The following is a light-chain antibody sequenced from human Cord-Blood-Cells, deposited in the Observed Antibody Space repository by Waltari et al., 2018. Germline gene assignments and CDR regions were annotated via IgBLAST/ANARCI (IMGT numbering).Light chain of an antibody. J-gene: IGLJ2*01. V-gene: IGLV2-11*01. CDR3: CSYAGSYTLV. CDR1: SSDVGGYNY. CDR2: DVS. Sequence: QSALTQPRSVSGSPGQSVTIPCTGTSSDVGGYNYVSWYQHHPGKAPKLMIYDVSKRPLGVPDRCSGSKSGNTASLTISGLQAEDEADYDCCSYAGSYTLVFGGGTKLTVL.